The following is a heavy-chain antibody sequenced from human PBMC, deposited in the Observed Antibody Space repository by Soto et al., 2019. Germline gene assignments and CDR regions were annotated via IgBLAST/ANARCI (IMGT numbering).Heavy chain of an antibody. J-gene: IGHJ6*02. CDR1: GFSLSNARMG. D-gene: IGHD3-22*01. CDR2: IFSNDEK. CDR3: ARLVVTHPLSGGMDV. V-gene: IGHV2-26*01. Sequence: SGPTLVNPTETLTLTCTVSGFSLSNARMGVSWIRQPPGKALEWLAHIFSNDEKSYSTSLKSRLTISKYTSKSQVVLTMTNMDPVDTATYYCARLVVTHPLSGGMDVWGQGTTVTVSS.